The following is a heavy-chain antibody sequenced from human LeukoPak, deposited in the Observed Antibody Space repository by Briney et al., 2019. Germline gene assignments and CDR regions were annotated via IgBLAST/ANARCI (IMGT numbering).Heavy chain of an antibody. CDR3: ARSSRPCSGGSCYLYSYYYHNMDV. D-gene: IGHD2-15*01. V-gene: IGHV1-2*02. J-gene: IGHJ6*03. CDR1: GYTFTGYY. CDR2: INPNNGGT. Sequence: ASVKVSCKASGYTFTGYYIHWVRQAPGQGLELMGWINPNNGGTNYAQKFQGRVTMTRDTSISTAYVELSRLRSDDMAVYYCARSSRPCSGGSCYLYSYYYHNMDVWGKGTTVTISS.